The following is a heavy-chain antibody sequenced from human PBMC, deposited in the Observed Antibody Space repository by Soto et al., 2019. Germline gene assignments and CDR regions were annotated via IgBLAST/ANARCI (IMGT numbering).Heavy chain of an antibody. Sequence: ASVKVSCKASGYTFTNYEINWVRQAPGQGLEWLGWMNPYNGNTAYAQIFQGRVTMTRNTSTSTAYMGFSSLRSADTAVYYCARGPGDLGYFDYWGQGALVTVSS. CDR2: MNPYNGNT. V-gene: IGHV1-8*01. J-gene: IGHJ4*02. D-gene: IGHD2-21*02. CDR3: ARGPGDLGYFDY. CDR1: GYTFTNYE.